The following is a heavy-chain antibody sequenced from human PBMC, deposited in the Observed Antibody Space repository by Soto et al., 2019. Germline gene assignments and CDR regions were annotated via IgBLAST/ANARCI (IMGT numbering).Heavy chain of an antibody. CDR1: GGTFSSYA. V-gene: IGHV1-69*12. Sequence: QVQLVQSGAEVKKPGSSVKVSCKASGGTFSSYAISWVRQAPGQGLEWMGGIIPIFGTANYAQKFQGRVTITADESTSTAYRELSSLRSEDTAVYYCARVPTADSSGYYLYYFDYWGQGTLVTVSS. CDR3: ARVPTADSSGYYLYYFDY. J-gene: IGHJ4*02. D-gene: IGHD3-22*01. CDR2: IIPIFGTA.